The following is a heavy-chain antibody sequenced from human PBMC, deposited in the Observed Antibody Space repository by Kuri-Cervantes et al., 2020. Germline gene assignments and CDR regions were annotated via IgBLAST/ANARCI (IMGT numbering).Heavy chain of an antibody. CDR2: IYWDDDK. Sequence: SGPTLVKPTQTLTLTCTFSGFALSTSGVGVGWIRQPPGKALEWLALIYWDDDKRYSPSLKSRLTITKDTSKNQVVLTMTNMDPVDTATYYCAHRLGYCSSTSCYYYFDYWGQGTRVTRYS. V-gene: IGHV2-5*02. D-gene: IGHD2-2*01. J-gene: IGHJ4*02. CDR1: GFALSTSGVG. CDR3: AHRLGYCSSTSCYYYFDY.